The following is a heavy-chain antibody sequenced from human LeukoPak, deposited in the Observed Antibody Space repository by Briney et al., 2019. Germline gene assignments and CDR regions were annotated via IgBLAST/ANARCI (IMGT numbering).Heavy chain of an antibody. CDR3: ARGPQSRFDY. V-gene: IGHV4-34*01. CDR2: INHSGTT. Sequence: SETLSLTCAVYGGSFSGYYWSWIRQPPGKGLEWIGEINHSGTTNYNPSLKSRATISVDTSKNQFSLKLTSVTAADTAVYYCARGPQSRFDYWGQGTLVTVSS. J-gene: IGHJ4*02. CDR1: GGSFSGYY.